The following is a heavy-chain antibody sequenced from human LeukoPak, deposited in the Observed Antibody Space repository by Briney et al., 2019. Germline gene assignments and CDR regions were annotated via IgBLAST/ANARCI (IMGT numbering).Heavy chain of an antibody. CDR2: IYYGGST. CDR3: ARVFPYYGMDV. CDR1: GGSICSYY. Sequence: PSETLSLTCTVSGGSICSYYWSWIRQPPGKGLEWIGYIYYGGSTYYNPSLKSRVTISVDTSKNQFSLKLSSVTAADTAVYYCARVFPYYGMDVWGQGTTVTVSS. V-gene: IGHV4-59*01. J-gene: IGHJ6*02.